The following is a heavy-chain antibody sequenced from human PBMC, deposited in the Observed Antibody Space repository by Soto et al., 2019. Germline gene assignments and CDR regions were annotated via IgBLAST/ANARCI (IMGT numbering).Heavy chain of an antibody. CDR1: GFTFSNYG. D-gene: IGHD3-9*01. CDR3: ARPQNDILTDYYTKYSDP. J-gene: IGHJ5*02. CDR2: ISAYNGNT. V-gene: IGHV1-18*01. Sequence: QVQLVQSGAEVKKPGPSVKVSCKASGFTFSNYGITWLRQVPGQRLEWMGWISAYNGNTVHAQEYQGRLTMTTDTSTSTAYMELRSPRPDDTAVYYCARPQNDILTDYYTKYSDPWGQGTRLSVSS.